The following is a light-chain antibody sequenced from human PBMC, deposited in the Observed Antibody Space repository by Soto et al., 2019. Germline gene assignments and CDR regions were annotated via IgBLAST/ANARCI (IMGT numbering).Light chain of an antibody. Sequence: AIQLTQSPSSLAASTGDRVTITCRASQGIASGLAWYQQKPGKAPKLLIQDASSLESGVPSRFSGSGSGTDFTLTISSLQPEDFATYYCQQTYRHPRTFGQGT. V-gene: IGKV1-13*02. CDR2: DAS. CDR3: QQTYRHPRT. CDR1: QGIASG. J-gene: IGKJ1*01.